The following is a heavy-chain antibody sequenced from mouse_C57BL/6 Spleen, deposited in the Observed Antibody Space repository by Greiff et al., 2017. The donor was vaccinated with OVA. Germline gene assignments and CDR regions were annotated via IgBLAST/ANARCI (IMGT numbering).Heavy chain of an antibody. D-gene: IGHD2-1*01. Sequence: QVQLQQPGAELVMPGASVKLSCKASGYTFTSYWMHWVKQRPGQGLEWIGEIDPSDSYTNYNQKFKGKSTLTVDKSSSTAYMRLSSLTSEDSAVYYCALYYADYWGQGTTLTVSS. J-gene: IGHJ2*01. CDR1: GYTFTSYW. V-gene: IGHV1-69*01. CDR2: IDPSDSYT. CDR3: ALYYADY.